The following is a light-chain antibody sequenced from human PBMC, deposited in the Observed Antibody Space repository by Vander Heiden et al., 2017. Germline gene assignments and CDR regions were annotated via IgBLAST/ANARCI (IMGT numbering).Light chain of an antibody. CDR2: EAS. V-gene: IGKV1-5*03. CDR3: QQYNPYAT. Sequence: DIQMPQSPSILSASVGDRVPITCPASQSISSSLAWYQPKPGNAPKLLIYEASTLQSGVPSRFSGRASGTEFTLTISSLQPDDFATYYCQQYNPYATFGQGTKVEIK. CDR1: QSISSS. J-gene: IGKJ1*01.